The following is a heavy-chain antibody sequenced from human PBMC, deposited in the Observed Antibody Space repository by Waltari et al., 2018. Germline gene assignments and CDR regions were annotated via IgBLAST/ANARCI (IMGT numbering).Heavy chain of an antibody. J-gene: IGHJ4*02. Sequence: QVQLQESGPGLVKPSETLSLTCTVSGGSISSYYWSWIRQPPGKGLEWIGYIYYSGSTNYNPSLKSRVTISVDTSKNQFSLKLSSVTAADTAVYYCARGRYYDSSGFQYYFDYWGQGTLVIVSS. CDR1: GGSISSYY. CDR2: IYYSGST. CDR3: ARGRYYDSSGFQYYFDY. D-gene: IGHD3-22*01. V-gene: IGHV4-59*01.